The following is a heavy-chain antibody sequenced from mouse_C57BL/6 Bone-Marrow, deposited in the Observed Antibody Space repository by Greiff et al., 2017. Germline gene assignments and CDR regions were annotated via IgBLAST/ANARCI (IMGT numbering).Heavy chain of an antibody. V-gene: IGHV7-1*01. D-gene: IGHD1-2*01. J-gene: IGHJ2*01. Sequence: EVTVVESGGGLVQSGRSLRLSCATSGFTFSDFYMEWVRQAPGKGLEWIAASRNKANDYTTEYSASVKGRFIVSRDTSQSILYLQMNALRAEDTAIYYCARDHHYYGLDYWGQGTTLTVSS. CDR2: SRNKANDYTT. CDR1: GFTFSDFY. CDR3: ARDHHYYGLDY.